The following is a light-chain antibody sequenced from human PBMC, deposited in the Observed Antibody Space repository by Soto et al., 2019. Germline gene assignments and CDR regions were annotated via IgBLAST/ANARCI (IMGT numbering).Light chain of an antibody. CDR1: QSIDTY. J-gene: IGKJ4*01. CDR2: AAS. CDR3: QQRYVWLT. V-gene: IGKV1-39*01. Sequence: DIQLTQSPSSLSASVGDRVTITCRASQSIDTYIHWYQEKPGKVPKLLIYAASSLASGVPSRFSGSGSGAVFTLTISSLQPEDFATYYCQQRYVWLTFGGGTKVEIK.